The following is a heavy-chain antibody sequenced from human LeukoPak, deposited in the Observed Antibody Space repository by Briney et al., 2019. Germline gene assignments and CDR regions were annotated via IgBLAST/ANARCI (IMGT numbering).Heavy chain of an antibody. D-gene: IGHD2/OR15-2a*01. V-gene: IGHV3-21*01. Sequence: PGGSLRLSCAASGFTFSTYTMNWVRQAPGKGLEWVSSISSRSSYIYYADSVKGRFTISRDNAKNSLYLQMNSLRAEDTAVYYCARVSILIVPYYAFDIWGQGTMVTVSS. J-gene: IGHJ3*02. CDR2: ISSRSSYI. CDR1: GFTFSTYT. CDR3: ARVSILIVPYYAFDI.